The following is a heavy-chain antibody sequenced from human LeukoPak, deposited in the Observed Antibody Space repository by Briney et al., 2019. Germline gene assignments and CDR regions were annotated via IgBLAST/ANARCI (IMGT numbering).Heavy chain of an antibody. Sequence: ASETVSLTCTVSGGSISSSSYYWGWIRQPPGKGLEWIGSIYYSGSTYYNPSLKSRVTVSVDTSKNQFSLKLSSVTAADTAVYYCARRPSGFDPWGQGTLVTVSS. D-gene: IGHD3-10*01. V-gene: IGHV4-39*07. CDR2: IYYSGST. J-gene: IGHJ5*02. CDR3: ARRPSGFDP. CDR1: GGSISSSSYY.